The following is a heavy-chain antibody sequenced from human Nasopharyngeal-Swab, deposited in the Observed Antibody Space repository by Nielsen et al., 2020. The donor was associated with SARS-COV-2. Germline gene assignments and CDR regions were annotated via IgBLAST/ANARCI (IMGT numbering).Heavy chain of an antibody. J-gene: IGHJ4*02. Sequence: GGSLRLSCAASGFTFSSYSMNWVRQAPGKGLEWVSAITGNGGSTYYADSVKGRFTISRDNSKNTLYLQMNSLRAEDTAVYYCAKELSSSWWYWGQGTLVTVSS. CDR2: ITGNGGST. CDR3: AKELSSSWWY. D-gene: IGHD6-13*01. CDR1: GFTFSSYS. V-gene: IGHV3-23*01.